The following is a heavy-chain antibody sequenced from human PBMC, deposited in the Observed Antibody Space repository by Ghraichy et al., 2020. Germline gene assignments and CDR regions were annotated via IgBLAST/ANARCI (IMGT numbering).Heavy chain of an antibody. Sequence: GGSLRLSCAASGFTFTSYSMNWVRQAPGKGLEWVSYISSSSSAIYYADSVKGRFTISRDNAKNSLFLQMNSLRDEDTAVYYCARDWHGDHEGYFDYWGQGTLVTVSS. CDR3: ARDWHGDHEGYFDY. D-gene: IGHD4-17*01. V-gene: IGHV3-48*02. CDR1: GFTFTSYS. CDR2: ISSSSSAI. J-gene: IGHJ4*02.